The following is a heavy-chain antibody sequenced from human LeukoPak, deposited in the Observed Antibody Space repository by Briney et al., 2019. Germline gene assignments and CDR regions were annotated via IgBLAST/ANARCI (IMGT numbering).Heavy chain of an antibody. D-gene: IGHD2-2*01. CDR2: IYPGDSDT. V-gene: IGHV5-51*01. Sequence: GESLKISCKGSEYSFSNYWIGWVRQMPGKGLEWMGIIYPGDSDTRYSPSFQGQVTISADKSISTAYLQWSSLKASDTAMYYCARVPGSSTRGALDYWGQGTLVTVSS. CDR3: ARVPGSSTRGALDY. J-gene: IGHJ4*02. CDR1: EYSFSNYW.